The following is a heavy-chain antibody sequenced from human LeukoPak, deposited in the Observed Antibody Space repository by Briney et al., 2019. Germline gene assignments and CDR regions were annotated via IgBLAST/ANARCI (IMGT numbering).Heavy chain of an antibody. CDR2: IYYSGST. V-gene: IGHV4-59*02. Sequence: PSETLSLTCTVSGGSVSSYYWSWIRQPPGKGLEWIGYIYYSGSTNYNPSLKSRVTISVDTSKNQFSLKLSSVTAADTAVYYCARLPNWGSWNFDYWGQGTLVTVSS. CDR3: ARLPNWGSWNFDY. D-gene: IGHD7-27*01. J-gene: IGHJ4*02. CDR1: GGSVSSYY.